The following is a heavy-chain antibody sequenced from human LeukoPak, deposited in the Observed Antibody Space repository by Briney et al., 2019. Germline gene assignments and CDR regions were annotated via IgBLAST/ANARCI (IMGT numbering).Heavy chain of an antibody. J-gene: IGHJ3*02. CDR2: IIPILGIA. CDR1: GGTFSSYA. V-gene: IGHV1-69*04. CDR3: ASPDAVAAIPGDAFDI. Sequence: GASVKVSCKASGGTFSSYAISWVRQAPGQGLEWMGRIIPILGIANYAQKFQGRVTITADKSTSTAYMELSSLRSEDTAVYYCASPDAVAAIPGDAFDIWGQGTMVTVSS. D-gene: IGHD6-19*01.